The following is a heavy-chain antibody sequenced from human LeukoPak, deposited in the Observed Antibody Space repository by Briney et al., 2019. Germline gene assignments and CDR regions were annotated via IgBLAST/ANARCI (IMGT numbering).Heavy chain of an antibody. D-gene: IGHD1-1*01. CDR2: IYYSGST. Sequence: PSETLSLTCTVSGGSISSYYWSWIRQPPGKGLEWIGYIYYSGSTNYNPSLKSRVTISVDTSKNQFSLKLSSVTAADTAVYYCASFNWNDVGYFDYWGQGTLVTVSS. CDR1: GGSISSYY. CDR3: ASFNWNDVGYFDY. J-gene: IGHJ4*02. V-gene: IGHV4-59*01.